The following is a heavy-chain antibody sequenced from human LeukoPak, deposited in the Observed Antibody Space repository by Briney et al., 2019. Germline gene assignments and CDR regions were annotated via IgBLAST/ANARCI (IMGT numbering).Heavy chain of an antibody. V-gene: IGHV4-34*01. J-gene: IGHJ4*02. D-gene: IGHD6-6*01. CDR2: INHSGST. CDR3: ARPFSSIRALGY. Sequence: PSETLSLTCAVYGGSFSGYYWSWIRQPPGKGLEWIGEINHSGSTNYNPSLKSRVTISVDTSKNQFSLKLSSVTAADTAVYYCARPFSSIRALGYWGQGTLVTVSS. CDR1: GGSFSGYY.